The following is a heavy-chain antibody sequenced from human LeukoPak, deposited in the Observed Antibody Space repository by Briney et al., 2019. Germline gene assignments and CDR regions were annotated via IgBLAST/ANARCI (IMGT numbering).Heavy chain of an antibody. Sequence: PSETLSLTCTVSGGSISSYYWSWIRQPPGKGLEWLGTIYYSGSTYFNPSLKSRLTISADTSKNQFSLILSSVTAADTAVYYCARQMSGWFDPWGQGTLVTVSS. CDR2: IYYSGST. D-gene: IGHD3-10*01. CDR3: ARQMSGWFDP. V-gene: IGHV4-39*01. J-gene: IGHJ5*02. CDR1: GGSISSYY.